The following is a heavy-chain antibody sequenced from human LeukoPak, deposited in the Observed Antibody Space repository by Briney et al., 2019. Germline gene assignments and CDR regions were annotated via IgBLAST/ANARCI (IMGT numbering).Heavy chain of an antibody. Sequence: PGGSLRLSCAASGFTFSSYAMHWVRQAPGKGLEWVAVISYDGSNKYYADSVKGRFTISRDNSKNTLYLQMNSLRAEDTAVYYCARGPPPMAFDIWGQGTMVTVSS. CDR3: ARGPPPMAFDI. J-gene: IGHJ3*02. CDR2: ISYDGSNK. V-gene: IGHV3-30-3*01. CDR1: GFTFSSYA.